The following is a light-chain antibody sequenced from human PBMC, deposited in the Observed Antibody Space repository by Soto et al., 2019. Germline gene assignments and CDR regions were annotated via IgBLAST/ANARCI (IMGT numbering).Light chain of an antibody. Sequence: ILMAQSPATLSVSPGERVTLSCRASQSVSNNLAWYQQKPGRAPRLLIYAASTRATGIPAKFSGSGSGTEFTLIISRLEPEDFAVYYCQQYGTPLPRLTFGGGTKVEI. CDR2: AAS. CDR1: QSVSNN. CDR3: QQYGTPLPRLT. V-gene: IGKV3-15*01. J-gene: IGKJ4*01.